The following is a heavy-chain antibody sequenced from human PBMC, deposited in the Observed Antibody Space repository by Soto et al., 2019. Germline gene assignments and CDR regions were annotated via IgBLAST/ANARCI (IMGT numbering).Heavy chain of an antibody. CDR2: IDWDDDK. J-gene: IGHJ4*02. V-gene: IGHV2-70*11. Sequence: SGPTLVKPTHTLTLTCTFSGFSLSTSGMCVSWIRQPPGKALEWLARIDWDDDKYYSTYLKTSLTISKDTSKNQVVLTMTNMDPVDTATYYCARITIYAWYFDYWGQGTLVTVSS. D-gene: IGHD2-2*01. CDR1: GFSLSTSGMC. CDR3: ARITIYAWYFDY.